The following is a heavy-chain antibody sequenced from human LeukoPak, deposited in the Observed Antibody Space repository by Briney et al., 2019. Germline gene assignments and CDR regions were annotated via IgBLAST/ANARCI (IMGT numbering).Heavy chain of an antibody. CDR1: GYTFIRYY. CDR2: INPSSGST. D-gene: IGHD3-9*01. V-gene: IGHV1-46*01. CDR3: ARGGDWLSHFDH. Sequence: ASVKVSCKASGYTFIRYYMHWVRQAPGQGLEWMGIINPSSGSTTYAQTFQGRVTMTRDTSTSTVYMELSSLTSEDTAVYYCARGGDWLSHFDHWGQGTLVTVSS. J-gene: IGHJ4*02.